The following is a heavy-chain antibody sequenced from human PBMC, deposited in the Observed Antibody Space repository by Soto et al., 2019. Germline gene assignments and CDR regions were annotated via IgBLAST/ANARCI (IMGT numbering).Heavy chain of an antibody. J-gene: IGHJ6*02. D-gene: IGHD6-25*01. CDR1: GFIFSNTW. CDR2: IKTKIEGGTT. V-gene: IGHV3-15*07. CDR3: AADIPNISANYGMDV. Sequence: PGGSLRLSCAASGFIFSNTWIKWVRQAPGEGLGWVGRIKTKIEGGTTNYAAPVKGRFTVSGDDSKNTVYLHMNSLRTEDTAVYYCAADIPNISANYGMDVWGQGTTVTVSS.